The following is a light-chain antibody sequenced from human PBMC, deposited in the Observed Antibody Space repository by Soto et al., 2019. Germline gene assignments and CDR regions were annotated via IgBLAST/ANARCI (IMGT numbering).Light chain of an antibody. V-gene: IGKV3-15*01. J-gene: IGKJ1*01. CDR3: HQYNNWPFPSWT. CDR1: QSVSSN. CDR2: GAS. Sequence: EIVMTQSPATLSVSPGERATLSCRASQSVSSNLAWYQQKPGQAPRLLIYGASTRATGIPARFSGSGSGTEFTLTISSLQSEDFAVDYCHQYNNWPFPSWTFGQGTKVEIK.